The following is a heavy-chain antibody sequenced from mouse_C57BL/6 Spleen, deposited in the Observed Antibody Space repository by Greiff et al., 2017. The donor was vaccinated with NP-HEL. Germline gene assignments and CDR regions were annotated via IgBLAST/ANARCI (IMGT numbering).Heavy chain of an antibody. J-gene: IGHJ2*01. V-gene: IGHV1-64*01. Sequence: QVQLQQPGAELVKPGASVKLSCKASGYTFTSYWMHWVKQRPGQGLEWIGMIHPNSGSTNYNEKFKSKATLTVDKSSSTAYMQLSSLTSEDSAVYYCARYDGYWYYFDYWGQGTTLTVSS. D-gene: IGHD2-3*01. CDR2: IHPNSGST. CDR3: ARYDGYWYYFDY. CDR1: GYTFTSYW.